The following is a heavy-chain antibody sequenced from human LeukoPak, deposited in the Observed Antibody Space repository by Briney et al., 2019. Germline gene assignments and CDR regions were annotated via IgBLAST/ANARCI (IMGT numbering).Heavy chain of an antibody. CDR1: GFTFDDYA. CDR3: AKEGPLRYFDWLNYYYGMDV. V-gene: IGHV3-23*01. CDR2: ISGSGGST. Sequence: GGSLRLSCAASGFTFDDYAMHWVRQAPGKGLEWVSAISGSGGSTYYADSVKGRFTISRDNSKNTLYLQMNSLRAEDTAVYYCAKEGPLRYFDWLNYYYGMDVWGQGTTVTVSS. D-gene: IGHD3-9*01. J-gene: IGHJ6*02.